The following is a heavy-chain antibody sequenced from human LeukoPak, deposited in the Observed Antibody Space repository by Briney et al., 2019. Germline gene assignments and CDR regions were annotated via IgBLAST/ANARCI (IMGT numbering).Heavy chain of an antibody. CDR1: GFTFSTYA. J-gene: IGHJ4*02. CDR2: ISGGIT. D-gene: IGHD2-2*01. Sequence: GGSLRLFCAASGFTFSTYALSWVRQAPGKGLEWVSAISGGITYYADSVKGRFTISRDNSKNTLCLQMNSLRAEDTAVYYCAKEYCSSTTCYGCFDYWGQGTLVTVSS. V-gene: IGHV3-23*01. CDR3: AKEYCSSTTCYGCFDY.